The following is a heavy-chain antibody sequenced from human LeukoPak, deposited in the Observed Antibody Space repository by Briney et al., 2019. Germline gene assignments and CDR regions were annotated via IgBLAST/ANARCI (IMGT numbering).Heavy chain of an antibody. D-gene: IGHD3-22*01. CDR3: ARGPPITMIVVVITPYFDY. CDR1: VYTFTSYG. J-gene: IGHJ4*02. CDR2: ISAYNGNT. V-gene: IGHV1-18*01. Sequence: ASVKVSCKASVYTFTSYGISLVRQAPGQGLEWMGWISAYNGNTNYAQKLQGRVTMTTDTSTSTAYMELRSLRSDDTAVYYCARGPPITMIVVVITPYFDYWGQGTLVTVSS.